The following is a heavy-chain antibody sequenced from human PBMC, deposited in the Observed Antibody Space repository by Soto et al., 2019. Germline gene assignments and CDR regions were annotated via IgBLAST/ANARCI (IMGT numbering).Heavy chain of an antibody. D-gene: IGHD4-17*01. V-gene: IGHV3-23*01. J-gene: IGHJ4*02. CDR1: GFTCSSYA. CDR2: ISGSGGSR. CDR3: AKGSTTVTTFFDY. Sequence: GGSLRLSCAASGFTCSSYAMSWVRQPPGKGLEWVSAISGSGGSRYYADSVKGRFTISRDNSKNTLYLQMNSLRAEDTAVYYCAKGSTTVTTFFDYWGRGTLVTVSS.